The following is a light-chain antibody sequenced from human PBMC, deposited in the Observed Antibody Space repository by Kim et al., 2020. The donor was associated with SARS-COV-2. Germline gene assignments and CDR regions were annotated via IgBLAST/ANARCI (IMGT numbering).Light chain of an antibody. CDR1: SSNIGSNY. CDR3: AAWDDSLSGWV. V-gene: IGLV1-47*01. J-gene: IGLJ3*02. Sequence: GQRVTISCSGSSSNIGSNYVYCYQQLPGTAPKLLIYRNNQRPSGVPDRFSDSKSGTSASLAISGLRSEDEADYYCAAWDDSLSGWVFGGGTQLTVL. CDR2: RNN.